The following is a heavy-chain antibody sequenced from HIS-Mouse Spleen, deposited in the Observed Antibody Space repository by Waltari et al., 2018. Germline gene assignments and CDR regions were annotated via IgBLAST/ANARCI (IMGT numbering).Heavy chain of an antibody. CDR1: GFSLSTSGMC. CDR3: ARIAEGYSSGWYAFGY. D-gene: IGHD6-19*01. Sequence: QVTLRESGPALVKPTQTLTLTCTFSGFSLSTSGMCVSWIRQPPGKALEWLARIDWDEDKYYSTSLKTRLTISKDTSKNQVVLTMTNMDPVDTATYYCARIAEGYSSGWYAFGYWGQGTLVTVSS. V-gene: IGHV2-70*15. J-gene: IGHJ4*02. CDR2: IDWDEDK.